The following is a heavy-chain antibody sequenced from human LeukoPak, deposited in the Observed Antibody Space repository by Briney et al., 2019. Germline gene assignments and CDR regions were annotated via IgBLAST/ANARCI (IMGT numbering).Heavy chain of an antibody. CDR2: IYYSGST. CDR3: ARGEDIVGVPAAQAWFDP. D-gene: IGHD2-2*01. CDR1: GGSISSYY. Sequence: SETLSLTCTVSGGSISSYYWSWIRQPQGKGLEWGGYIYYSGSTNYNPSHKSRVTISVDTSETQFSLKLSSGTAADTAVYCGARGEDIVGVPAAQAWFDPWGQGTLVTVSS. J-gene: IGHJ5*02. V-gene: IGHV4-59*01.